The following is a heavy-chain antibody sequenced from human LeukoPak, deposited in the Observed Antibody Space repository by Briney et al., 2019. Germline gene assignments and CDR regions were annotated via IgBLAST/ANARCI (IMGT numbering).Heavy chain of an antibody. J-gene: IGHJ4*02. CDR3: ARRAGYSSGWGFDY. D-gene: IGHD6-19*01. V-gene: IGHV4-39*01. CDR1: GGSISTSTYY. Sequence: QPSETLSLTCTVSGGSISTSTYYWGWIRQPPGKGLELIGSIYYTGSTYYNPSLKSRLTISVDTSKNQFSLKLSSVTAADTATYYCARRAGYSSGWGFDYWGQGVLVTVSS. CDR2: IYYTGST.